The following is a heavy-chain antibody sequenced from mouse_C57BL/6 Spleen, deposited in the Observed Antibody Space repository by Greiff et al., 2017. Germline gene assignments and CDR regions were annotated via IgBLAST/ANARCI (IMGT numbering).Heavy chain of an antibody. CDR3: TFSSGYAMDY. D-gene: IGHD3-2*02. CDR1: GFNIKDYY. CDR2: IDPEDGDT. V-gene: IGHV14-1*01. Sequence: EVQLQQSGAELVRPGASVKLSCTASGFNIKDYYMHWVKQRPEQGLEWIGRIDPEDGDTEYAPKFQGKATMTEDTSSNTAYLQLSSLTSEDTAVYYCTFSSGYAMDYWGQGTSVTVSS. J-gene: IGHJ4*01.